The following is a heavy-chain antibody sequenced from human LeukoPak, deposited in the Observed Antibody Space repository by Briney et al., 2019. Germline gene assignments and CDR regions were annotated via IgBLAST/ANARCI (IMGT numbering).Heavy chain of an antibody. CDR3: ARPGRDGYNL. V-gene: IGHV4-34*01. D-gene: IGHD5-24*01. CDR2: INHSGST. J-gene: IGHJ4*02. Sequence: SETLSLTCAVYGGSFSGYYWSWTRQPPGKGLEWIGEINHSGSTNYNPSLKSRVTISVDTSKNQFSLKLSSVTAADTAVYYCARPGRDGYNLWGQGTLVTVSS. CDR1: GGSFSGYY.